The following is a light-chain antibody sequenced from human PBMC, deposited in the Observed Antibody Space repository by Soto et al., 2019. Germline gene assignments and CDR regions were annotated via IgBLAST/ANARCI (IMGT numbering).Light chain of an antibody. V-gene: IGKV3-20*01. CDR1: QSVTSNY. Sequence: EIVLTQPPGTLSLSPGERATLSCRASQSVTSNYLAWYRQKPGQAPRLLMYGASYRATGIPDRFSGSGSGTDFTLTISRLEPEDFAVYYCQQYGSSPYTFGQGTKLEIK. CDR2: GAS. CDR3: QQYGSSPYT. J-gene: IGKJ2*01.